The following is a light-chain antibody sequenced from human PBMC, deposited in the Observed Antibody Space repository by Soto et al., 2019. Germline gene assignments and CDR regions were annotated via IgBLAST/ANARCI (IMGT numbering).Light chain of an antibody. CDR2: DAS. Sequence: EIVMTQSPATLSVSPGGRATLSCRASQSVSSYLAWYQQKPGQAPRLLIYDASNRATGIPARFSGSGSGTDFTLTISSLEPEDFAVYYCQQRSNWPTFGPGTKVDI. V-gene: IGKV3-11*01. CDR3: QQRSNWPT. CDR1: QSVSSY. J-gene: IGKJ3*01.